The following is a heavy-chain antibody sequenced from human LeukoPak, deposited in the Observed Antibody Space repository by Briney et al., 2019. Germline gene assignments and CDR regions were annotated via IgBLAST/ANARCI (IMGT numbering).Heavy chain of an antibody. J-gene: IGHJ4*02. CDR1: RFTFSSYA. CDR2: ISGSGGGP. CDR3: ARRGHGYGSPFDY. Sequence: GGSLRLSCAASRFTFSSYAMSWVRQAPGKGLEWVSTISGSGGGPYYADSVKGRFTISRDNSKNTLDLQMNSLRAEDTAVYYCARRGHGYGSPFDYWGQGTLVTVSS. V-gene: IGHV3-23*01. D-gene: IGHD5-18*01.